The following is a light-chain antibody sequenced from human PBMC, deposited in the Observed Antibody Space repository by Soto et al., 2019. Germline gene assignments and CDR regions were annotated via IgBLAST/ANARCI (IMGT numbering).Light chain of an antibody. J-gene: IGLJ2*01. Sequence: QSVLTQPPSASGTPGLRVTISCSGSSSNIGSNSANWYQQLPGTAPKLLIYSNNQRPSGVPDRFSGSKSGTSASLAISGLQSEDEADYYCAAWDDSLNGVVFGGGTKVTVL. CDR3: AAWDDSLNGVV. CDR2: SNN. CDR1: SSNIGSNS. V-gene: IGLV1-44*01.